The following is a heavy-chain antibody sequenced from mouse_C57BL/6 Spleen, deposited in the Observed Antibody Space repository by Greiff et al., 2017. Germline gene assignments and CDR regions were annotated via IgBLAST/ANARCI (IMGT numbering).Heavy chain of an antibody. Sequence: EVQRVESGPGLVKPSQSLSLTCSVTGYSITSGYYWNWIRQFPGNKLEWMGYISYDGSNNYNPSLKNRISITRDTSKNQFFLKLNSVTTEDTATYYGARGYYGSYWYFDVWGTGTTVTVSS. J-gene: IGHJ1*03. CDR2: ISYDGSN. CDR3: ARGYYGSYWYFDV. V-gene: IGHV3-6*01. D-gene: IGHD1-1*01. CDR1: GYSITSGYY.